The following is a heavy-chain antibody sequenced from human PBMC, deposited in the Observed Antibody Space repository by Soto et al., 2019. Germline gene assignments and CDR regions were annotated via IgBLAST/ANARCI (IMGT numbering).Heavy chain of an antibody. Sequence: SETLSLTPAVSAGSISSGISSWSCILQPPGQGRQWSGYINNSCNTYYNPSLMSRVTISVDRSQNHFSLKLTSVTAADTAVYYCARGSDGVWNWFDPWSQGTQVTVSS. D-gene: IGHD2-21*02. J-gene: IGHJ5*02. CDR1: AGSISSGISS. V-gene: IGHV4-30-2*01. CDR3: ARGSDGVWNWFDP. CDR2: INNSCNT.